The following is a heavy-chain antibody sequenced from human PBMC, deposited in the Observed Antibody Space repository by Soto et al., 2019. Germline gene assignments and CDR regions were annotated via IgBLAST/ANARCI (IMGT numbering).Heavy chain of an antibody. D-gene: IGHD5-18*01. Sequence: GASVKVSCKASGYSFTDYHIHWVRQAPGQGLEWLGRINPKSGGTSTAQKFQGWVTMTRDRSISTVYMELTRLRSDDTAMYYCARRNGIHYGMDVWGQGTTVTVSS. V-gene: IGHV1-2*04. J-gene: IGHJ6*02. CDR3: ARRNGIHYGMDV. CDR1: GYSFTDYH. CDR2: INPKSGGT.